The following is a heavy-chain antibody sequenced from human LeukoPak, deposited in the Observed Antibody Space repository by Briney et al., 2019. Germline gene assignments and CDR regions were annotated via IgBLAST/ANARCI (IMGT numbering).Heavy chain of an antibody. Sequence: GGSLRLSCAASGFTFRSYWMSWVRQAPGKGLEWVGNIKQDGSEKYYVDSVKGRFTISRDNARNSLYLQMNSLRAEDTAVYYCARDRVTTSSWPRVEYYYMDVWGKGTTVTISS. CDR1: GFTFRSYW. J-gene: IGHJ6*03. CDR3: ARDRVTTSSWPRVEYYYMDV. V-gene: IGHV3-7*01. D-gene: IGHD4-11*01. CDR2: IKQDGSEK.